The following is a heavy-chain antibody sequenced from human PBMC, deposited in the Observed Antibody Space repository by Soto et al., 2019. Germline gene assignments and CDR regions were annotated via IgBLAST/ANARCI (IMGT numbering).Heavy chain of an antibody. CDR3: AREQWELHQYYFDY. V-gene: IGHV4-39*07. D-gene: IGHD1-26*01. J-gene: IGHJ4*02. Sequence: SETLSLTCTVSGGSISSSSYYWGWIRQPPGKGLEWIGSIYYSGSTYYNPSLKSRVTISVDTSKNQFSLKLSSVTAADTAVYYCAREQWELHQYYFDYWGQGTLVTVSS. CDR1: GGSISSSSYY. CDR2: IYYSGST.